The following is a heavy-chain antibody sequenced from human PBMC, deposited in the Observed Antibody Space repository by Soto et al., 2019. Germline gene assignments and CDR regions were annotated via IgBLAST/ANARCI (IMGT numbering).Heavy chain of an antibody. J-gene: IGHJ6*02. CDR1: GFTFSSYS. V-gene: IGHV3-21*01. CDR3: ARGLLTGYYYDYYYGMDV. D-gene: IGHD3-9*01. CDR2: ISSSSSYI. Sequence: AGSLRLSCAASGFTFSSYSMNWVRQAPGKGLEWVSSISSSSSYIYYADSVKGRFTISRDNAKNSLYLQMNRLRAEDTAVYYCARGLLTGYYYDYYYGMDVWGQGTTVTVSS.